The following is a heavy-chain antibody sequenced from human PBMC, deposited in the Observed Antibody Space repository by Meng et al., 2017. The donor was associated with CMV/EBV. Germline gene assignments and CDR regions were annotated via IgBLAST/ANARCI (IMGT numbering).Heavy chain of an antibody. V-gene: IGHV3-66*01. D-gene: IGHD3-3*02. CDR2: IYSGGST. Sequence: EVQLLASGVRVVQPGGSLRLSCASSGFTVSSNYMSWVGQAPGKGLEWVSVIYSGGSTYYADSVKGRFTISRDNSKNTLYLQMNSLRAEDTAVYYCLLVFGRGVIDYWGQGTLVTVSS. CDR3: LLVFGRGVIDY. CDR1: GFTVSSNY. J-gene: IGHJ4*02.